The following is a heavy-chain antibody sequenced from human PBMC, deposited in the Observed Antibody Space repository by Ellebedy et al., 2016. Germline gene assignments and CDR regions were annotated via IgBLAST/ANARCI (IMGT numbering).Heavy chain of an antibody. Sequence: GGSLRLSCVASGFTFSSNWMHWVRQAPGKGLVWVSRINSDGRSTTYADSVKGRFTISRDNAKNTLYLQMNSLTVEDTAVYYCARGIPDHWGCDHWGQGTLVTVSS. V-gene: IGHV3-74*03. J-gene: IGHJ4*02. CDR1: GFTFSSNW. D-gene: IGHD6-13*01. CDR2: INSDGRST. CDR3: ARGIPDHWGCDH.